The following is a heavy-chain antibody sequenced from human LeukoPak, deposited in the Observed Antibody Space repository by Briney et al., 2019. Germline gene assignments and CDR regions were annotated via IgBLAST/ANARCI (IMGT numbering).Heavy chain of an antibody. CDR2: IYHSGST. V-gene: IGHV4-30-2*01. CDR1: SGSISSGGYS. J-gene: IGHJ4*02. D-gene: IGHD2-2*01. CDR3: ARRYCSSTSCYADY. Sequence: PSETLSLTCAVSSGSISSGGYSWSWIRQPPGKGLEWIGYIYHSGSTYYNPSLKSRVTISVDRSKNQFSLKLSSVTAADTAVYYCARRYCSSTSCYADYWGQGTLVTVSS.